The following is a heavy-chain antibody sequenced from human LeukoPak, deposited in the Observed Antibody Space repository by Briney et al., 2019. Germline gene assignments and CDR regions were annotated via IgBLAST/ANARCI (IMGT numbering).Heavy chain of an antibody. Sequence: GGSLRLSCAASGFTFSSYWMSWVRQAPGKGLEWVANIKQDGSEKYYVDSVKGRFTISRDNAKNSLYLQMNSLRAEDTAVYYCARRAAYGGGPYYYYYYMDVWGKGTTVTISS. CDR3: ARRAAYGGGPYYYYYYMDV. CDR2: IKQDGSEK. D-gene: IGHD3-16*01. CDR1: GFTFSSYW. V-gene: IGHV3-7*01. J-gene: IGHJ6*03.